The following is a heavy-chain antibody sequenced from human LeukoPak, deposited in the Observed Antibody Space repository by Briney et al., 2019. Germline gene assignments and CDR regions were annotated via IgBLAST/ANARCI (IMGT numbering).Heavy chain of an antibody. D-gene: IGHD5-18*01. CDR1: GFTSAFTFSIYA. CDR2: ITGNSGDT. V-gene: IGHV3-23*01. J-gene: IGHJ4*02. Sequence: PGGSLRLSCAASGFTSAFTFSIYAMRWVRQTPGNRLEWISVITGNSGDTYYADSVTARFTISRDNSKNTLYLQMNSLRAEDTAVYYCAKGQTSDSRFDYWGQGTLVIVSS. CDR3: AKGQTSDSRFDY.